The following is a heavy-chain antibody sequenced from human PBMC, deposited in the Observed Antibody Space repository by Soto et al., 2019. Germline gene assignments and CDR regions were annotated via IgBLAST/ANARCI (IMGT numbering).Heavy chain of an antibody. J-gene: IGHJ4*02. CDR3: ARDSPDYDFWSGYYDYFDY. V-gene: IGHV1-18*01. D-gene: IGHD3-3*01. CDR1: GYTFTSYG. CDR2: ISAYNGNT. Sequence: ASVKVSCKASGYTFTSYGISWVRQAPGQGLEWMGWISAYNGNTNYAQKLQGRVTMTTDTSTSTAYMELRSLRSDDTAVYYCARDSPDYDFWSGYYDYFDYWGQGTLVTVSS.